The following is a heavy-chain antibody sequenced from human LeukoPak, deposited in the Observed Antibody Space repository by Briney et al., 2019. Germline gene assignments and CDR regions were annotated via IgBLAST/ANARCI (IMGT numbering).Heavy chain of an antibody. D-gene: IGHD3-22*01. Sequence: SETLSLTCTVSGGSISSYYWSWIRQPPGNGLEWIGYIYYSGSTNYNPSLKSRVTISVDTSKNQFSLKLSSVTAADTAVYYCASSGVVVTPHYFDYWGQGTLVTVSS. CDR3: ASSGVVVTPHYFDY. CDR1: GGSISSYY. V-gene: IGHV4-59*08. J-gene: IGHJ4*02. CDR2: IYYSGST.